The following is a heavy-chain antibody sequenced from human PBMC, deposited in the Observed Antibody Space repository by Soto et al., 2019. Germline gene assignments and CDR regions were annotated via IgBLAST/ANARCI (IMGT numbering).Heavy chain of an antibody. V-gene: IGHV4-39*01. Sequence: LSLTCTVSGGSISSSSYYWGWIRQPPGKGLEWIGSIYYSGSTYYNPPLKSRVTISVDTSKNQFSLKLSSVTAADTAVYYCAIARDPVGAVAYGTHYYYYGMDVWGQGTTVTVSS. J-gene: IGHJ6*02. D-gene: IGHD6-19*01. CDR2: IYYSGST. CDR3: AIARDPVGAVAYGTHYYYYGMDV. CDR1: GGSISSSSYY.